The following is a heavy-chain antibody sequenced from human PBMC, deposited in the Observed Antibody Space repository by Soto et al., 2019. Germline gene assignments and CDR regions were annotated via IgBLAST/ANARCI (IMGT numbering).Heavy chain of an antibody. V-gene: IGHV4-30-4*01. CDR1: GGSISSGDYY. Sequence: PSETLSLTCTVSGGSISSGDYYWSWIRQPPGKGLEWIGYISYSGGTYNNPSLQSRVTISIDTSKNQFSLTLFSVTAADRAVYYCARGLTSYGPLNGYYNEYLLLCGQATLVTVSS. D-gene: IGHD3-9*01. CDR2: ISYSGGT. CDR3: ARGLTSYGPLNGYYNEYLLL. J-gene: IGHJ1*01.